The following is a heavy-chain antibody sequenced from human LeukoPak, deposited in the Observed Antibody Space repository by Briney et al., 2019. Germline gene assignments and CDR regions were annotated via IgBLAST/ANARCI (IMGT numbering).Heavy chain of an antibody. V-gene: IGHV3-21*01. CDR3: ARDRGYCSSTSCRRLEYYYMDV. CDR1: GFTFSSYS. D-gene: IGHD2-2*01. Sequence: GGSLRLSCAASGFTFSSYSMNWVRQAPGKGLEWVSSISSSSSYIYYADSVKGRFTISGDNAKNSLYLQMNSLRAEDTAVYYCARDRGYCSSTSCRRLEYYYMDVWGKGTTVTVSS. J-gene: IGHJ6*03. CDR2: ISSSSSYI.